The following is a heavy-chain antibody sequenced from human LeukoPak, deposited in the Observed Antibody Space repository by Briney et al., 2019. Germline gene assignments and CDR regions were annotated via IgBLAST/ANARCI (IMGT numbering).Heavy chain of an antibody. Sequence: SETLSLTCTVSGGSVSSISYFWGCLRQPPGKGLGWFGRIYYSGSTYYNPSLKSRVTISVDTSNNQFSLKLSSVTAADTAVYYCASYNVWFEESPSYLDYWGQGILVTVSS. D-gene: IGHD3-10*01. CDR1: GGSVSSISYF. V-gene: IGHV4-39*01. CDR3: ASYNVWFEESPSYLDY. J-gene: IGHJ4*02. CDR2: IYYSGST.